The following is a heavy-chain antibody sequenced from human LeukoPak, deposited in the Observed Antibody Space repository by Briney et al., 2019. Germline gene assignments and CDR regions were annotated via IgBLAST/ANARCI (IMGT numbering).Heavy chain of an antibody. CDR2: INAGNGNT. V-gene: IGHV1-3*01. CDR1: GYTFTSCA. Sequence: GASVKVSCKASGYTFTSCAMHWVRQAPGQRLEWMGWINAGNGNTKYSQKFQGRVTITRDTSASTAYMELSSLRSEDTAVYYCARSLRGLGSPGDNWFDPWGQGALVTVSS. D-gene: IGHD3-10*01. J-gene: IGHJ5*02. CDR3: ARSLRGLGSPGDNWFDP.